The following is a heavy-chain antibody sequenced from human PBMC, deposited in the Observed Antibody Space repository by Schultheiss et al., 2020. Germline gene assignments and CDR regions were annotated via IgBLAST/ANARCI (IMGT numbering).Heavy chain of an antibody. CDR1: GFTFSSYS. CDR2: ISSSSSYI. CDR3: ARRGSGYSSSSNAFDI. D-gene: IGHD6-6*01. Sequence: GESLKISCAASGFTFSSYSMNWVRQAPGKGLEWVSSISSSSSYIYYADSVKGRLTISRDNAKNSLYLQMNSLRAEDTAVYYCARRGSGYSSSSNAFDIWGQGTMVTVSS. V-gene: IGHV3-21*01. J-gene: IGHJ3*02.